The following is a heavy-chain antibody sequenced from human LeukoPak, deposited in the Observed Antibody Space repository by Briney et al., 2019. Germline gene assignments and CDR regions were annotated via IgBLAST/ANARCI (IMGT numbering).Heavy chain of an antibody. D-gene: IGHD3-9*01. J-gene: IGHJ4*02. CDR1: GGSISSSTYY. CDR2: IYYSGST. CDR3: ARAQSSDILTGQVGYFDN. Sequence: PSETLSLTCTVSGGSISSSTYYWSWIRQHPGKGLEWIGYIYYSGSTYYNPSLKSRVTISVDTSKNQFSLKLSSVTAADTAVYYCARAQSSDILTGQVGYFDNWGQGTLVTVSS. V-gene: IGHV4-31*03.